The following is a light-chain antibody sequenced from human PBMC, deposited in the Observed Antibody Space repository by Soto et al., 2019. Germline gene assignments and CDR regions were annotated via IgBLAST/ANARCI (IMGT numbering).Light chain of an antibody. Sequence: EILLTQSPATLSLSPGERATLSCRASQSVSSYLAWYQQKPGQAPRLLIHDASNRATGIPARFSGSGSGTDFTLTISSLEPEDSAVHYCQQRSNWPPWTFGQGTKVEIK. CDR3: QQRSNWPPWT. J-gene: IGKJ1*01. CDR1: QSVSSY. CDR2: DAS. V-gene: IGKV3-11*01.